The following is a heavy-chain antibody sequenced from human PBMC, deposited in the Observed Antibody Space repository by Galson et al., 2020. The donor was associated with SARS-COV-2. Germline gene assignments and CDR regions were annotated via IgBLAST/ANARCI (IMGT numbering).Heavy chain of an antibody. CDR3: AKDMLPLHKISLEWLLLDAFDI. Sequence: GESLKISCAASGFTFSSYAMSWVRQAPGKGLEWVSAISGSGGSTYYADSVKGRFTISRDNSKNTLYLQMNSLRAEDTPVYYCAKDMLPLHKISLEWLLLDAFDIWGQGTMVTVSS. J-gene: IGHJ3*02. CDR1: GFTFSSYA. V-gene: IGHV3-23*01. D-gene: IGHD3-3*01. CDR2: ISGSGGST.